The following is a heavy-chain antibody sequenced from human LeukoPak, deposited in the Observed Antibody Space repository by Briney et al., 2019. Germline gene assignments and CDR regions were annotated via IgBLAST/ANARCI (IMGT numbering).Heavy chain of an antibody. V-gene: IGHV3-74*01. J-gene: IGHJ4*02. Sequence: PGGSLRLSCAASGFTFSGFWMHWVRQAPGKGQEWISRLHSDGSNTDYADSVKGRFTISRDNAKNTLYLQMNSLSAEDTAVYYCARDRGGYPGHFDYWGQGTVVTVSS. CDR1: GFTFSGFW. D-gene: IGHD1-26*01. CDR2: LHSDGSNT. CDR3: ARDRGGYPGHFDY.